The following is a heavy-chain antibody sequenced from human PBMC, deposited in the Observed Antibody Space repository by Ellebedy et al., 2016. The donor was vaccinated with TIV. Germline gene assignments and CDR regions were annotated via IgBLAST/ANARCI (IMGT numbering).Heavy chain of an antibody. Sequence: ASVKVSCKASGYTFTGYYMHWVRQAPGQGLEWMGWINPNSGGTNYAQKFQGRVTMTRDTSISTAYMELSRLRSDDTAVCYCARSPSPHIPDFDYWGQGTLVTVSS. V-gene: IGHV1-2*02. J-gene: IGHJ4*02. CDR3: ARSPSPHIPDFDY. CDR1: GYTFTGYY. D-gene: IGHD2-21*01. CDR2: INPNSGGT.